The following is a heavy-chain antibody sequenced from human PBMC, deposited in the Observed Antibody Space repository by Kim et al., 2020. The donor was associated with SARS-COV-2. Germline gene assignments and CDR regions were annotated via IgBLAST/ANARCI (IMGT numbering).Heavy chain of an antibody. V-gene: IGHV1-69*13. Sequence: SVKVSCKASGGTFSSYAISWVRQAPGQGLEWMGGIIPIFGTANYAQKFQGRVTITADESTSTAYMELSSLRSEDTAVYYCARAPRKGVIAIPWHNWFDPWGQGTLVTVSS. D-gene: IGHD2-21*01. CDR3: ARAPRKGVIAIPWHNWFDP. CDR2: IIPIFGTA. CDR1: GGTFSSYA. J-gene: IGHJ5*02.